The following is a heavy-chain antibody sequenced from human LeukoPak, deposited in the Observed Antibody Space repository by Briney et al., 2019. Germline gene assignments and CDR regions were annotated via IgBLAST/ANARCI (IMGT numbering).Heavy chain of an antibody. CDR1: GGSISSYY. V-gene: IGHV4-59*08. D-gene: IGHD6-13*01. CDR2: IYYSGSA. CDR3: ARTYSRTYYFDY. Sequence: SETLSLTCTVSGGSISSYYWSWIRQPPGKGLEWIGYIYYSGSANYNPSLKSRVTISVDTSKNQFSLKLSSVTAADTAVYYCARTYSRTYYFDYWGQGTLVTVSS. J-gene: IGHJ4*02.